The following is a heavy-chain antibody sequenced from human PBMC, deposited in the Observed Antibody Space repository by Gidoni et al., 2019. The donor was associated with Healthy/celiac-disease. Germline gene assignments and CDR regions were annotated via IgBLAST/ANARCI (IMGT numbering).Heavy chain of an antibody. Sequence: EVQLVESGGGLVQPGGSLRLSCAASGFTFSSYWMSWVRQAPGKGLEWVANIKQDGSEKYYVDSVKGRFTISRDNAKNSLYLQMNSLRAEDTAVYYCARGATMVRGVTGRLWLLDYWGQGTLVTVSS. CDR1: GFTFSSYW. D-gene: IGHD3-10*01. J-gene: IGHJ4*02. CDR3: ARGATMVRGVTGRLWLLDY. CDR2: IKQDGSEK. V-gene: IGHV3-7*01.